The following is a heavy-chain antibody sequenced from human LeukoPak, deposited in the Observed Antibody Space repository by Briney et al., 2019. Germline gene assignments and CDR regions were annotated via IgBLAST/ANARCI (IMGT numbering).Heavy chain of an antibody. CDR2: ISYDGSNK. J-gene: IGHJ5*02. CDR1: GFTFSSYG. V-gene: IGHV3-30*18. Sequence: GGSLRLSCAASGFTFSSYGMHWVRQAPGKGLEWVAVISYDGSNKYYADSVKGRFTISRDNSKNTLYLQMNSLRAEDTAVYYCAKAGLEWLRLARVDPWGQGTLVTVSS. D-gene: IGHD5-12*01. CDR3: AKAGLEWLRLARVDP.